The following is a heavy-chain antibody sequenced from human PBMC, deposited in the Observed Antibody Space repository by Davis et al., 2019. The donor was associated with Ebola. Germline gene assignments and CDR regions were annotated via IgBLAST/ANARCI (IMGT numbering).Heavy chain of an antibody. CDR2: ISWNSGSI. CDR3: ARDPTEWLLLYGYFDL. Sequence: GGSLRLSCAASGFTFDDYAMHWVRQAPGKGLEWVSGISWNSGSIGYADSVKGRFTISRDNAKNSLYLQMNSLRAEDTAVYYCARDPTEWLLLYGYFDLWGRGTLVTVSS. V-gene: IGHV3-9*01. CDR1: GFTFDDYA. J-gene: IGHJ2*01. D-gene: IGHD3-22*01.